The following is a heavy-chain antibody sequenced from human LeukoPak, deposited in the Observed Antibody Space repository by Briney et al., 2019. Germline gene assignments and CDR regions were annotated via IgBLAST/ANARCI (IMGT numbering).Heavy chain of an antibody. Sequence: SVKVSCKAPGGTFSSYAISWVRQAPGQGLEWMGGIIPIFGTTNYAQKFQGRVTITADESTSTAYMELSSLRSEDTAVYYCARTPSVGIVVVIGAFDIWGQGTMVTVSS. CDR3: ARTPSVGIVVVIGAFDI. CDR2: IIPIFGTT. J-gene: IGHJ3*02. V-gene: IGHV1-69*13. D-gene: IGHD3-22*01. CDR1: GGTFSSYA.